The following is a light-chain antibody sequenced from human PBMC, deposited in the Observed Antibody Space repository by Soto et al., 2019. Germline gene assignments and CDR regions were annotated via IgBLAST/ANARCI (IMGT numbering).Light chain of an antibody. Sequence: DIVMTQSPDSLAVSLGERATVNCKSSQTVLHSSNNKNYFAWYQQKPRQPPKLLIYWASTRESGVPARFSGSGSGTDFTLTISSLQAEDGAVYYCQQYYSSPHTFGQGTKLEIK. CDR3: QQYYSSPHT. CDR2: WAS. J-gene: IGKJ2*01. CDR1: QTVLHSSNNKNY. V-gene: IGKV4-1*01.